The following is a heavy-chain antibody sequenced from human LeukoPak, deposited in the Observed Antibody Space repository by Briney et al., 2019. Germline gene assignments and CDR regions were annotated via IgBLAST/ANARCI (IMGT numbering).Heavy chain of an antibody. CDR3: ARAIDGDPAAFDI. CDR2: ISHDGSNK. Sequence: AGGSLRLSCAASGFTFSSYGMHWVRQAPGKGLQWVALISHDGSNKYYADSVRGRFTISRDNSKNTLYLQMNSLRAGDTAVYYCARAIDGDPAAFDIWGQGTMVTVSS. D-gene: IGHD4-17*01. J-gene: IGHJ3*02. V-gene: IGHV3-30*03. CDR1: GFTFSSYG.